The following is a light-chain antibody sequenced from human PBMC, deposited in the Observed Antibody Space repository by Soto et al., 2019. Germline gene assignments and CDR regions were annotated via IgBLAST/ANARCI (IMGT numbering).Light chain of an antibody. CDR1: SSDVGSYNL. J-gene: IGLJ2*01. V-gene: IGLV2-23*01. CDR3: CSYAGSSDVI. CDR2: EDV. Sequence: QSALTQPASVSGSPGQSITISCTGTSSDVGSYNLVSWYRQHPGKAPKLLIYEDVKRPSGVSNRFSGSRSGNTASLTISRIQSEDGADYYCCSYAGSSDVIFGGGTKVTVL.